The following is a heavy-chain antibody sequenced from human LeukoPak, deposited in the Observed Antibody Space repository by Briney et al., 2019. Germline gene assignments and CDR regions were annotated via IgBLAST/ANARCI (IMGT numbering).Heavy chain of an antibody. Sequence: PGGSLRLSCAASGFSFSTYNMNWVRQAPGQRLEWVSSITSGSSYIYYADSVKGRFTISRDNAKNSLYLQMNSLRAEDTAVYYCARGYSYGASGFDYWGQGTLVTVSS. J-gene: IGHJ4*02. CDR3: ARGYSYGASGFDY. CDR2: ITSGSSYI. V-gene: IGHV3-21*01. CDR1: GFSFSTYN. D-gene: IGHD5-18*01.